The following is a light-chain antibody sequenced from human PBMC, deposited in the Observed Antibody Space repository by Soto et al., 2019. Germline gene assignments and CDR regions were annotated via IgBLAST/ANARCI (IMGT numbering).Light chain of an antibody. CDR2: GAS. J-gene: IGKJ3*01. CDR1: QSVSSN. CDR3: QHYNIWPLFT. Sequence: EIVMTQSPATLSVSPGARATLSCRASQSVSSNLDWYQQKPGQAPRLLIYGASTRATSIPARFSGRGSWPEFTPTISTLLSEAFAVYYCQHYNIWPLFTFGPGTKVDIK. V-gene: IGKV3-15*01.